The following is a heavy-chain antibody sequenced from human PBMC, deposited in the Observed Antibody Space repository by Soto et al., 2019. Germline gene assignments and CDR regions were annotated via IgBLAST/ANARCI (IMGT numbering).Heavy chain of an antibody. D-gene: IGHD1-26*01. Sequence: EVQLVESGGGLVQPGGSLRLSCTASGFTFSNHWMSWVRQAPGKGLERVASIKEDGSEKYYVDSVKGRFTISRDNAKNALYLQMNSLRAEDTAGYYCATEYRWGQGTLVTVYS. J-gene: IGHJ4*02. V-gene: IGHV3-7*01. CDR2: IKEDGSEK. CDR3: ATEYR. CDR1: GFTFSNHW.